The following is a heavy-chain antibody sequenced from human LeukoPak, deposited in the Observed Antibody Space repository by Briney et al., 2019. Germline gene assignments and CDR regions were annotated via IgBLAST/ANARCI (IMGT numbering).Heavy chain of an antibody. CDR1: GFTFSNFP. V-gene: IGHV3-23*01. J-gene: IGHJ6*03. CDR2: ISGTGTNT. Sequence: GGSLRLSCAASGFTFSNFPMSWVRQTPGKGLEWVSGISGTGTNTFYADSVKGRFTISRDNSENTLFLQMNSLRAEDTAVYYCAKGEYSSSSRHYYFYYYMDVWGKGTTVTVSS. CDR3: AKGEYSSSSRHYYFYYYMDV. D-gene: IGHD6-6*01.